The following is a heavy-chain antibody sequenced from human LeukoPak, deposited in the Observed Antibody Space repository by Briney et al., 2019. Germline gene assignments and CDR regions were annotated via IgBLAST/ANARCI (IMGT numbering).Heavy chain of an antibody. J-gene: IGHJ6*02. Sequence: GASVKVSCKASGGTFSTYAITRVRQAPGQGLEWMGRILPIFDMANYAQKFQGRVTITADKSTRTAYMELSSLRSDDTAVYYCARDGGWLQTQNHYYYHGMDVWGQGTTVTVSS. CDR1: GGTFSTYA. D-gene: IGHD5-24*01. V-gene: IGHV1-69*04. CDR2: ILPIFDMA. CDR3: ARDGGWLQTQNHYYYHGMDV.